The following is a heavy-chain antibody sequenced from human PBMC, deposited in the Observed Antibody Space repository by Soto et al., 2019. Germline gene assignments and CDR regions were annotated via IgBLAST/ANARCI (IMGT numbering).Heavy chain of an antibody. Sequence: QVQLVESGGGVVQPGRSLRLSCAASGFTFSSYGMHWVRQAPGKGLEWVAVISYDGSNKYYADTVKGRFTISRDNSKNTLYLQMNSLRTEYTAVYYCAKGLSYYDTSGYFPSYYYYGMDVWGQGTTVTVSS. CDR1: GFTFSSYG. CDR2: ISYDGSNK. D-gene: IGHD3-22*01. J-gene: IGHJ6*02. CDR3: AKGLSYYDTSGYFPSYYYYGMDV. V-gene: IGHV3-30*18.